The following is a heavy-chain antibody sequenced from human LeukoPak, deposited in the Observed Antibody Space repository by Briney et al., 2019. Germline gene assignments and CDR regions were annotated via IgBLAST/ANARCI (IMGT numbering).Heavy chain of an antibody. CDR2: ISGSGGST. D-gene: IGHD1-26*01. Sequence: GGSLRLSCAASGFTFSTYAMSWVRQTPEKGLEWVSAISGSGGSTYYADSVKGRFTISRDNSKNTLYLQMNSLRAEDTAVYYCAKDRGGSYRGYFDYWGQGTLVTVSS. V-gene: IGHV3-23*01. CDR1: GFTFSTYA. CDR3: AKDRGGSYRGYFDY. J-gene: IGHJ4*02.